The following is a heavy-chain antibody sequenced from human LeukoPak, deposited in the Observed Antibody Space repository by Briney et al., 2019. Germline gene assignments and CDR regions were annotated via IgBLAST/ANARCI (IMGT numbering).Heavy chain of an antibody. CDR2: ISGSGGST. J-gene: IGHJ4*02. CDR3: AKTDIVVVVAAIPDFDY. V-gene: IGHV3-23*01. CDR1: GFTFSSCA. Sequence: GGSLRLSCAASGFTFSSCAMSWVRQAPGKGLEWVSAISGSGGSTYYADSVKGRFTISRDNSKNTLYLQMNSLRAEDTAVYYCAKTDIVVVVAAIPDFDYWGQGTLVTVSS. D-gene: IGHD2-15*01.